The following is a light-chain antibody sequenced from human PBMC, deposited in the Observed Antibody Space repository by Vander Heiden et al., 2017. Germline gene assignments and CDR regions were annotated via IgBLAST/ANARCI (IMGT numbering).Light chain of an antibody. Sequence: IVLTQSPGTLSLSPGERSTLSCRASQSFSSNFLAWYQQKPGQAPRLLIYGASTRATGIPDRFSGSGSATDFTLTISRLEPADFAVYYCHQEYGTAITFGQGTRLEIK. CDR1: QSFSSNF. CDR2: GAS. V-gene: IGKV3-20*01. CDR3: HQEYGTAIT. J-gene: IGKJ2*01.